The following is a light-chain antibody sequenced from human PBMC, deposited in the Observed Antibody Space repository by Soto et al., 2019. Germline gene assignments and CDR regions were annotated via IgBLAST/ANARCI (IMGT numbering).Light chain of an antibody. V-gene: IGKV3-11*01. CDR2: DAS. J-gene: IGKJ4*01. CDR1: QSISSI. Sequence: EIVLTQSPATLSLSPGERATLSCRASQSISSILAWYQQKPGQAPRLLIYDASNRATGIPLRFSGSGSGTDFTLTISSLEPEGFAVYYCQQSRNWPLTFGGGTKVEIK. CDR3: QQSRNWPLT.